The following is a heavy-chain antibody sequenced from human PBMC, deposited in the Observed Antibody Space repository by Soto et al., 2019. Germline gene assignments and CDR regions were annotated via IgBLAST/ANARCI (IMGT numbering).Heavy chain of an antibody. CDR3: AREYKEKANVYGDDVYHWIDP. V-gene: IGHV4-59*01. CDR1: GGSISNYY. CDR2: ISYSGST. D-gene: IGHD4-17*01. J-gene: IGHJ5*02. Sequence: SETLSLTCTVSGGSISNYYWSWIRQPPGKGLEWIGYISYSGSTNYNPSLKSRLTISVDTSKNQFSLKLSSVTAADTAVYYCAREYKEKANVYGDDVYHWIDPWGQGTLVTVSS.